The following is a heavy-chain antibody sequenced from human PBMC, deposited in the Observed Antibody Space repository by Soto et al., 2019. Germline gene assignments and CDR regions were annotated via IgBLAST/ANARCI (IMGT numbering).Heavy chain of an antibody. D-gene: IGHD3-10*01. CDR1: GFTFSSYA. J-gene: IGHJ4*02. V-gene: IGHV3-64*01. Sequence: PGGSLRLSCAASGFTFSSYAMHWVRQAPGKGLEYVSAISSNGGSTYYANSVKGRFTISRDTSKNQFSLKLSSVNAADTALYYCAGGYGSGSYSASYVYWGQGTLVTVSS. CDR3: AGGYGSGSYSASYVY. CDR2: ISSNGGST.